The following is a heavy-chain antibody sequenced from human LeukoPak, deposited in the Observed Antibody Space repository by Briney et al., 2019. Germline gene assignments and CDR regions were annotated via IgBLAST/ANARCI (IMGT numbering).Heavy chain of an antibody. CDR3: ARDQSHYYGSGSYDY. V-gene: IGHV1-69*13. CDR2: IIPTFSTA. J-gene: IGHJ4*02. Sequence: SVKVYCKASGGTFSSYAISWVRQAPGQGLEWMGGIIPTFSTANYAQKFQGRVTITADESTSTAYMELSSLRSEDTAVYYCARDQSHYYGSGSYDYWGQGTLVTVSS. CDR1: GGTFSSYA. D-gene: IGHD3-10*01.